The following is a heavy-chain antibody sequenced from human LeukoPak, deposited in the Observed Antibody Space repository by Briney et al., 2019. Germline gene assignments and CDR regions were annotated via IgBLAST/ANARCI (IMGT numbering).Heavy chain of an antibody. J-gene: IGHJ6*04. D-gene: IGHD2-15*01. CDR1: GFTFSNYG. V-gene: IGHV3-30*18. CDR2: MSYDGSNK. CDR3: AKDGNIVVVVAATRGMDV. Sequence: GGSLRVSCAASGFTFSNYGMHGVRQAPGKGLEWVAVMSYDGSNKYYADSVKGRFTISRDNSKNTLYLQMNSLRAEDTAVYYCAKDGNIVVVVAATRGMDVWGKGTTVTVSS.